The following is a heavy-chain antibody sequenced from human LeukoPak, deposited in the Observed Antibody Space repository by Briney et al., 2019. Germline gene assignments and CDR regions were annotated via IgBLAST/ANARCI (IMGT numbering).Heavy chain of an antibody. CDR1: GGSISSADYY. CDR3: ARGGPIGYVY. Sequence: PSETLSLTCSVSGGSISSADYYWSWIRQPPGKGLKGIGYIFYSGSTDYNPSLKSRVTISVDTSKNQFSMRLTSVTAADTAVYYCARGGPIGYVYWGQGTLVTVSS. CDR2: IFYSGST. V-gene: IGHV4-30-4*01. D-gene: IGHD3-16*01. J-gene: IGHJ4*02.